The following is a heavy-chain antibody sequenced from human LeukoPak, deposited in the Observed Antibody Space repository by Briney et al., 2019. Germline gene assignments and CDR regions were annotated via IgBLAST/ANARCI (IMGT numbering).Heavy chain of an antibody. CDR1: GFTFSGHW. D-gene: IGHD1-14*01. CDR3: TRDRSRAEDD. Sequence: PGGSLRLSCAASGFTFSGHWMSWVRQAPGKGLEWVANINQGGSDKYYVDSVKGRFTISRDNANNLLYLQMSSLRGEDTAVCYCTRDRSRAEDDWGQGTLVTVSS. J-gene: IGHJ4*02. V-gene: IGHV3-7*01. CDR2: INQGGSDK.